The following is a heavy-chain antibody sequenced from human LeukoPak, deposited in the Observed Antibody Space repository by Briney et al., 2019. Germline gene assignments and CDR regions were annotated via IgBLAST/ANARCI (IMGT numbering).Heavy chain of an antibody. Sequence: PGGSLRLSCAASGFIYSDYWMSWVRQAPGKGLEWVANIKQDGGEKYYVGSVKGRFTVSRDNAKNSLYLQMNSLRAEDTAVYYCARGWNYYGSGIMDVWGKGTTVTVSS. J-gene: IGHJ6*04. CDR3: ARGWNYYGSGIMDV. D-gene: IGHD3-10*01. V-gene: IGHV3-7*02. CDR2: IKQDGGEK. CDR1: GFIYSDYW.